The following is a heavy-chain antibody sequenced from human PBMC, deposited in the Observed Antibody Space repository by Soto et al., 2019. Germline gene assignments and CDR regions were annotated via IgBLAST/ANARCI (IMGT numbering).Heavy chain of an antibody. Sequence: QVTLKESGPVLVKPTETLTLTCTISGFSLSNGRMGVSWIRQPHGRALEWLAHFFSDAERSYSTSMQSRLTMSQDTSGTQVVLTMTNMDPQDTGTYFCARMNADSGSHYYAMDVWGPGTPVTVSS. J-gene: IGHJ6*02. D-gene: IGHD4-17*01. CDR2: FFSDAER. CDR3: ARMNADSGSHYYAMDV. V-gene: IGHV2-26*03. CDR1: GFSLSNGRMG.